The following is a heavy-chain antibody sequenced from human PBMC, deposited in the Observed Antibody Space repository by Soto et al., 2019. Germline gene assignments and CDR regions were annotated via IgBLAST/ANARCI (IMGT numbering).Heavy chain of an antibody. CDR3: ARGRYCLTGRCFPNWFDS. CDR2: IYYDGST. J-gene: IGHJ5*01. D-gene: IGHD7-27*01. Sequence: SETLSLTCTVSGGSINSGGYYWNWIRQHPGKDLEWIGYIYYDGSTYYNPSFESRVAISVDTSKSQFSLNVTSVTAADTAVYFCARGRYCLTGRCFPNWFDSWGQGALVTVSS. CDR1: GGSINSGGYY. V-gene: IGHV4-30-4*08.